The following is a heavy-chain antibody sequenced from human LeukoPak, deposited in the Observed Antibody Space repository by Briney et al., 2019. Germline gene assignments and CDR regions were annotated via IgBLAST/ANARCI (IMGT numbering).Heavy chain of an antibody. V-gene: IGHV3-23*01. J-gene: IGHJ4*02. CDR2: VSGTGYST. D-gene: IGHD4-11*01. CDR1: GFTFHIYA. CDR3: AKHDYSNYLGY. Sequence: RTGGSLRLSCAASGFTFHIYAMSWVRQAPGKGLEWVSTVSGTGYSTDYANSVKGRFTISRDNSKNTLYLQMSSLRADDTAVYYCAKHDYSNYLGYWGQGTLVTVSS.